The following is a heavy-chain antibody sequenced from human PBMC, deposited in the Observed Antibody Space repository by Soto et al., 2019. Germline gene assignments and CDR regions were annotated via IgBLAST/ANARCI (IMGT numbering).Heavy chain of an antibody. D-gene: IGHD3-22*01. Sequence: PGGSLRLSCAASGFTFSSYGMHWVRQAPGKGLEWVAIIWYDGSKKYYADSVKGRFTISRDNSKNTVYLQMNSLRAEDTAVYYCARAPFTIYDTSGYYDYWGQGTLVTVS. CDR1: GFTFSSYG. V-gene: IGHV3-33*01. CDR2: IWYDGSKK. CDR3: ARAPFTIYDTSGYYDY. J-gene: IGHJ4*02.